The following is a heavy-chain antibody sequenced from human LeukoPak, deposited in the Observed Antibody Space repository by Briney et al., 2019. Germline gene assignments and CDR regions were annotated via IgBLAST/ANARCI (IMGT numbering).Heavy chain of an antibody. V-gene: IGHV1-18*01. Sequence: ASVKVSCKASGYTFTSYGITWVRQAPGQGLEWMGWISSFNGDTNYAQKLQGRVTMTTDTSTSTAYMELRSLRSDDTAVYYCVRDQSPGLFDYWGQGTLVTVSS. CDR3: VRDQSPGLFDY. CDR2: ISSFNGDT. CDR1: GYTFTSYG. J-gene: IGHJ4*02.